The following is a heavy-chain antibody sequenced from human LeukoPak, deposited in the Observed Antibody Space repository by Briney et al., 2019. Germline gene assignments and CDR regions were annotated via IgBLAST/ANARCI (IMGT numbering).Heavy chain of an antibody. D-gene: IGHD2-21*01. CDR2: ISGSGGST. V-gene: IGHV3-23*01. CDR1: GFTFSSYA. J-gene: IGHJ6*03. CDR3: AKVSGDSAYYYYYMDV. Sequence: GGSLRLSCAASGFTFSSYAMSWVRQAPGKGLEWVSAISGSGGSTNYADSVKGRFTISRDNSKNTLYLQMNSLRAEDRAVYYCAKVSGDSAYYYYYMDVWGKGTTVTVSS.